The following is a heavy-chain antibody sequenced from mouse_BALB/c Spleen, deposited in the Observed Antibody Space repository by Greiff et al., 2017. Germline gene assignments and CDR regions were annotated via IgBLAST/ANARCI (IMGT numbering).Heavy chain of an antibody. Sequence: EVKLMESGGGLVKPGGSLKLSCAASGFTFSSYAMSWVRQTPEKRLEWVASISSGGSTYYPDSVKGRVTISRDNARNILYLQMSSLRSEDTAMYYCARNSDYYGSSYDYWGQGTTLTVSS. D-gene: IGHD1-1*01. CDR2: ISSGGST. CDR1: GFTFSSYA. V-gene: IGHV5-6-5*01. J-gene: IGHJ2*01. CDR3: ARNSDYYGSSYDY.